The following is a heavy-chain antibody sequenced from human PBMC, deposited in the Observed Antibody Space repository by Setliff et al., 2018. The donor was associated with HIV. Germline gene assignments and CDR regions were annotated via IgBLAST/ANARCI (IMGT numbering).Heavy chain of an antibody. Sequence: SETLSLTCGVYGGSLSDYYWSWIRQPPGKGLEWIGEINHSGSSNYNPSLKSRVTISVDTSKNQLSLNVTSVTAADTAVYCCARSSRGYCSGGSCYGFDPWGQGNLVTVSS. CDR3: ARSSRGYCSGGSCYGFDP. CDR2: INHSGSS. D-gene: IGHD2-15*01. J-gene: IGHJ5*02. V-gene: IGHV4-34*01. CDR1: GGSLSDYY.